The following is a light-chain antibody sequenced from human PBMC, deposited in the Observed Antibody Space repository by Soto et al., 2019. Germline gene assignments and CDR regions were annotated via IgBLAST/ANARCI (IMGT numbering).Light chain of an antibody. J-gene: IGKJ4*01. Sequence: EIGLTQSPGTLSLSPGERATLSCRASQRVTSSYLAWYQQKPGQAPRLLIHDASSRATGIPDRFSGSGAGTEFTLTISRLELVEFAVYYWQQYGRSPLTFLGRTKGDIK. V-gene: IGKV3-20*01. CDR1: QRVTSSY. CDR2: DAS. CDR3: QQYGRSPLT.